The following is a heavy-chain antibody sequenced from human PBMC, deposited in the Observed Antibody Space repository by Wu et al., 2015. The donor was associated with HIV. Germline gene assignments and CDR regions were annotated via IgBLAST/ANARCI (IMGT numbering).Heavy chain of an antibody. CDR1: GYTFTSYD. CDR2: IIPIFGTA. D-gene: IGHD3-16*01. V-gene: IGHV1-69*01. Sequence: QVQLVQSGAEVKKPGASVKVSCKASGYTFTSYDINWVRQATGQGLEWMGGIIPIFGTANYAQKFQGRVTITTDESTTTAYMELRSLRSDDTAVYYCAAGPGGRPGGNYFDYWGQGTLVTVSS. J-gene: IGHJ4*02. CDR3: AAGPGGRPGGNYFDY.